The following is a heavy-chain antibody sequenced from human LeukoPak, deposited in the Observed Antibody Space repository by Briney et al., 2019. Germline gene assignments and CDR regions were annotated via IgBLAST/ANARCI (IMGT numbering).Heavy chain of an antibody. CDR1: GFTFSSYA. J-gene: IGHJ6*02. V-gene: IGHV3-23*01. CDR3: AKDRGYCSSTSCPRPYGMDV. CDR2: ISGSGGST. D-gene: IGHD2-2*01. Sequence: GGSLRLSCAASGFTFSSYAMSWVRQAPGKGLEWVSAISGSGGSTYYADSVKGRFIISRDNSKNTLYLQMNSLRAEDTAVYYCAKDRGYCSSTSCPRPYGMDVWGQGTTVTVSS.